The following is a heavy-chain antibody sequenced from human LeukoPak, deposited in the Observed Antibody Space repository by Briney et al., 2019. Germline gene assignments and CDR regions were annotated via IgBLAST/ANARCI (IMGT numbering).Heavy chain of an antibody. CDR2: ISSSSSTI. CDR3: ARDRGGSYSAIDY. V-gene: IGHV3-48*04. J-gene: IGHJ4*02. Sequence: GGSLRLSCAAPGFTFSSYSMNWVRQAPGKGLEWVSFISSSSSTIYYADSVKGRFTISRDNAKNSLYLQMNSLRAEDTAVYYCARDRGGSYSAIDYWGQGTLVTVSS. D-gene: IGHD1-26*01. CDR1: GFTFSSYS.